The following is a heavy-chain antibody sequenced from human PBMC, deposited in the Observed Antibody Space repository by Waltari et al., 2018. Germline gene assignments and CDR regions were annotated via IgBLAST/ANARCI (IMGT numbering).Heavy chain of an antibody. CDR2: VDPEDGET. Sequence: EVQLVQSGAEVKKPGATVKISCKVSGYTFTDYYMHWVQQAPGKGLEWMGLVDPEDGETIYAEKFQGRVTITADTSTDTAYMELSSLRSEDTAVYYCATARYSSGGSCFHGAFDIWGQGTMVTVSS. CDR3: ATARYSSGGSCFHGAFDI. J-gene: IGHJ3*02. V-gene: IGHV1-69-2*01. CDR1: GYTFTDYY. D-gene: IGHD2-15*01.